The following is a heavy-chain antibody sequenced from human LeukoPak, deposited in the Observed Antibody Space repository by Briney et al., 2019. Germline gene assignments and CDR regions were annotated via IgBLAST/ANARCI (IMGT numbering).Heavy chain of an antibody. D-gene: IGHD4-23*01. V-gene: IGHV4-59*01. J-gene: IGHJ2*01. CDR2: IYYSGST. CDR1: GVSITSDH. CDR3: ARARTSVVSHWYFDP. Sequence: SETLSLTCTVSGVSITSDHWSWIRQPPGKGLEYIGYIYYSGSTNYNPSLKSRVTMSVDTSKNQFSLKLSTVTAADTAVYYCARARTSVVSHWYFDPWGRGTLVTVSS.